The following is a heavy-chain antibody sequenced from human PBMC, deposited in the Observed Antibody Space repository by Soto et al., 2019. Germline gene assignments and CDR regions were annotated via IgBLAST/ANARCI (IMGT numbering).Heavy chain of an antibody. CDR2: IDDSGTT. D-gene: IGHD1-26*01. V-gene: IGHV4-39*07. CDR1: GGSITSSDDY. J-gene: IGHJ4*02. Sequence: PSETLSLTCTVSGGSITSSDDYWGWIRQPPGKGLEWIGTIDDSGTTFYNPSLKSRVTISVDTSRNQISLYLTSVTAADTAIYYCAATPRYWGQGTLVTVSS. CDR3: AATPRY.